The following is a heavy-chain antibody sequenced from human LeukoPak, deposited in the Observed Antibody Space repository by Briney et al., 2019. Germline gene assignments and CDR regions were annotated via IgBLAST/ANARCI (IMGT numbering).Heavy chain of an antibody. D-gene: IGHD3-10*01. CDR3: ARSGIEEYYYGSGSYFGEFDY. CDR2: INHSGST. CDR1: GGSFSGYY. V-gene: IGHV4-34*01. Sequence: PSETLSLTCAVYGGSFSGYYWSWIRQPPGKGLEWIGEINHSGSTNYSPSLKSRVTISVDTSKNQFSLKLSSVTAADTAVYYCARSGIEEYYYGSGSYFGEFDYWGQGTLVTVSS. J-gene: IGHJ4*02.